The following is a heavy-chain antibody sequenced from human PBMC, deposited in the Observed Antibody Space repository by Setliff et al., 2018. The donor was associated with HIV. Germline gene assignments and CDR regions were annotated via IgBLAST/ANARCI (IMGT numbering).Heavy chain of an antibody. D-gene: IGHD6-13*01. CDR3: AREAQYSSSWSGRRVTWFDA. V-gene: IGHV4-34*01. J-gene: IGHJ5*02. Sequence: SETLSLTCDVYGGSFRGYYWSWIRQSPGKGLEWIAEINDSGTTTSNPSLKSRVTMSLDTPKNQFSLNLRSVTAADTAVYYCAREAQYSSSWSGRRVTWFDAWGQGTPVTVSS. CDR1: GGSFRGYY. CDR2: INDSGTT.